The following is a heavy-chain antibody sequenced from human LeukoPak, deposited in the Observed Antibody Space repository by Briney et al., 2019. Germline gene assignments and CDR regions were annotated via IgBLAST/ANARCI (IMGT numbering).Heavy chain of an antibody. CDR2: ISSSSSYI. CDR1: GFTSSSYS. Sequence: GGSLRLSCAASGFTSSSYSMNWVRQAPGKGLEWVSSISSSSSYIYYADSVKGRFTISRDNSKNTLYLQMNSLRAEDTAVYYCAKDRCSSTSCYYYYYYYMDVWGKGTTVTVSS. V-gene: IGHV3-21*01. CDR3: AKDRCSSTSCYYYYYYYMDV. J-gene: IGHJ6*03. D-gene: IGHD2-2*01.